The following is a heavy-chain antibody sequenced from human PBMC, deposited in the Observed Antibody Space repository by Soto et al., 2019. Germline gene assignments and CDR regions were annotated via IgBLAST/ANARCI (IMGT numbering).Heavy chain of an antibody. CDR1: GGSFSGYY. CDR2: INHSGST. CDR3: ARNGYDFGAY. Sequence: QVQLQQWGPGLLKPSETLSLTCAVYGGSFSGYYWSWIRQPPGKGLEWIGEINHSGSTNYNPSLKSRVTISVDTSKNQFSLKLSSVTAADTAVYYCARNGYDFGAYWGQGTLVTVSS. V-gene: IGHV4-34*01. D-gene: IGHD5-12*01. J-gene: IGHJ4*02.